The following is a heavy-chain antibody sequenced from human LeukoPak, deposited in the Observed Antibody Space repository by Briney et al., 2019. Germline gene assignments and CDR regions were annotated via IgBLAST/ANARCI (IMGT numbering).Heavy chain of an antibody. CDR1: GFTFSSYE. J-gene: IGHJ3*02. CDR2: ITSSGSRI. D-gene: IGHD1-26*01. V-gene: IGHV3-48*03. CDR3: ASTPYSGMAFDI. Sequence: GGSLRLSCAASGFTFSSYEMNWVRQAPGKGLEGISFITSSGSRIYYADSVKGRFTISRDNAKNSLYLQMNSLRAEDTAIYYCASTPYSGMAFDIWGQGTMVTVSS.